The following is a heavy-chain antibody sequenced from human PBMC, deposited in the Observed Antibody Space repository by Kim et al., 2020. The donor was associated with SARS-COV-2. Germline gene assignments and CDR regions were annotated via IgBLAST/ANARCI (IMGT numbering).Heavy chain of an antibody. CDR2: ISSSSSYI. J-gene: IGHJ6*02. V-gene: IGHV3-21*01. D-gene: IGHD3-10*01. Sequence: GGSLRLSCAASGFTFSSYSMNWVRQAPGKGLEWVSSISSSSSYIYYADSVKGRFTISRDNAKNSLYLQMNSLRAEDTAVYYCARSRTDGSGRIGSPFSDYGMDVWGQGTTVTVSS. CDR3: ARSRTDGSGRIGSPFSDYGMDV. CDR1: GFTFSSYS.